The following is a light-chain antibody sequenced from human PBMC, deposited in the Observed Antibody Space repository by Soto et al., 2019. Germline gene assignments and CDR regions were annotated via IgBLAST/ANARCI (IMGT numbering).Light chain of an antibody. Sequence: EIVLTQSPGNLSLSPGERATLSCKASQTINRIYVAWYQQKPGQAPRFLIYRTSDRANGIPGRFSGSGSGTDFTLTISRLEPEDFAIYYCQQYGSSPITFGQETRLEIK. J-gene: IGKJ5*01. CDR2: RTS. CDR1: QTINRIY. V-gene: IGKV3-20*01. CDR3: QQYGSSPIT.